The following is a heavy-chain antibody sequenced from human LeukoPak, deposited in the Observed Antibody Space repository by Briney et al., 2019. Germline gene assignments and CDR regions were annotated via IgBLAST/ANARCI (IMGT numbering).Heavy chain of an antibody. V-gene: IGHV3-30-3*01. CDR2: ISYDGSNK. CDR3: ARDVSDIVVVPAAMYYYYGMDV. D-gene: IGHD2-2*01. J-gene: IGHJ6*02. Sequence: PGGSLRLSCAASGFTFSSYAMHWVRQAPGKGLEWVAVISYDGSNKYYAGSVKGRFTISRDNSKNTLYLQMNSLRAEDTAVYYCARDVSDIVVVPAAMYYYYGMDVWGQGTTVTVSS. CDR1: GFTFSSYA.